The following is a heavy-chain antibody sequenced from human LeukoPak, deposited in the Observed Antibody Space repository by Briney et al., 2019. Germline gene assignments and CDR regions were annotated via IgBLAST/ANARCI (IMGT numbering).Heavy chain of an antibody. D-gene: IGHD3-10*01. V-gene: IGHV4-38-2*02. CDR2: ISGSGTI. Sequence: PSETLSLTCTVSGYSISSGYYWGWIRPPPGKGLEWIGRISGSGTITYNPALQSRLTISIDTSKNQFSLKLMSVTAADTAVYYCARDSGTTGEVKFDPWGQEPWSPSPQ. CDR3: ARDSGTTGEVKFDP. CDR1: GYSISSGYY. J-gene: IGHJ5*02.